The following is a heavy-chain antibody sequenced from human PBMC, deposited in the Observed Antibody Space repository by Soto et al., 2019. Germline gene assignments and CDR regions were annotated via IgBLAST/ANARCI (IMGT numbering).Heavy chain of an antibody. V-gene: IGHV4-4*02. D-gene: IGHD2-2*01. CDR3: ARSSTGGYGTLDY. J-gene: IGHJ4*02. CDR1: GGSISSSNW. CDR2: IYHSGST. Sequence: QVQLQESGPGLVKPSGTLSLTCAVSGGSISSSNWWSWVRQPPGKGLEWIGEIYHSGSTNYNPSLKSRVTRPGDRSTNQASLKLSAVTAADTAVYYCARSSTGGYGTLDYWGQGTLVTVSS.